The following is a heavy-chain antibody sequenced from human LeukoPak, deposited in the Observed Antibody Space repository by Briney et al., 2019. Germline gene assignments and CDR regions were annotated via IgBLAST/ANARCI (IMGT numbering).Heavy chain of an antibody. J-gene: IGHJ4*02. D-gene: IGHD3-10*01. V-gene: IGHV3-30*18. Sequence: GGSLRLSCAASGFTFSSYGMHWVRQAPGKGLEWVAVISYDGSNKYHADSVKGRFTISRDNSKNTLYLQMNSLRAEDTAVYYCAKGYYGSGVDYFDYWGQGTLVTVFS. CDR1: GFTFSSYG. CDR3: AKGYYGSGVDYFDY. CDR2: ISYDGSNK.